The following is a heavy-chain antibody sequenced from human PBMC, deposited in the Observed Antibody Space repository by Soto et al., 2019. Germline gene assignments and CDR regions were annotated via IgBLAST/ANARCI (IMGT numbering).Heavy chain of an antibody. D-gene: IGHD2-15*01. CDR2: IYYSGST. CDR3: ARDAGGPGDY. J-gene: IGHJ4*02. V-gene: IGHV4-59*01. Sequence: SETLSLTCTVSSASFTVYYWSWIRQPPGKGLEWIGYIYYSGSTSYNPSLTSRVTLSADTSKNQFSLKLRSVTAADTAVYYCARDAGGPGDYWGQGVLVTVAS. CDR1: SASFTVYY.